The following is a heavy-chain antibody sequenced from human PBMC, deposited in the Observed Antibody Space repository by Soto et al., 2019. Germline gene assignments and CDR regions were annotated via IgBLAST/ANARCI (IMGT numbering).Heavy chain of an antibody. D-gene: IGHD3-22*01. CDR2: IRSKANSYAT. CDR3: SGYYDSSGYSIDY. CDR1: GFTFSGSA. J-gene: IGHJ4*02. V-gene: IGHV3-73*02. Sequence: EVQLVESGGGLVQPGGSPKLSCAASGFTFSGSAMHWVRQASGKGLEWVGRIRSKANSYATAYAASVKGRFTISRDDSKNTAYLQMNSLKTEDTAVYYCSGYYDSSGYSIDYWGQGTLVTVSS.